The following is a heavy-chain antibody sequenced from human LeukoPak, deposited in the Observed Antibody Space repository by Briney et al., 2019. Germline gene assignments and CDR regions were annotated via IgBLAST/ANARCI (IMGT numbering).Heavy chain of an antibody. CDR2: ISPDGSKA. V-gene: IGHV3-30*01. D-gene: IGHD2-8*01. CDR3: AMSASNGDQYFEY. Sequence: GGSLRLACAASGFTFSAYVFHWVRQAPGKGLEWVGFISPDGSKARYSDSLKGRFTISRDNSQNTLYLQMDSLRGEDAALYYCAMSASNGDQYFEYWGQGTLVTVSS. J-gene: IGHJ4*02. CDR1: GFTFSAYV.